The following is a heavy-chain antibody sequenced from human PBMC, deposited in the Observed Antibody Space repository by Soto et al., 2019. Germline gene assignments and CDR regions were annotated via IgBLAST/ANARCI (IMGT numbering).Heavy chain of an antibody. CDR2: MYYTGVT. Sequence: LSLTCSVSGGSVRSGNHFWNWIRQPPGRRLEWLGYMYYTGVTNYNPSLKSRVSMSVDTSKNQFSLKLTSLTAADTAVYYCARGGEPLGYYGLDVWGQGITVTVSS. CDR1: GGSVRSGNHF. J-gene: IGHJ6*02. CDR3: ARGGEPLGYYGLDV. V-gene: IGHV4-61*01. D-gene: IGHD3-10*01.